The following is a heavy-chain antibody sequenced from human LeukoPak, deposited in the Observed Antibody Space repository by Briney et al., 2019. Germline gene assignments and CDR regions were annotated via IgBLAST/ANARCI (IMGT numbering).Heavy chain of an antibody. CDR1: GFTFGDYA. CDR3: ARRIYYMDV. CDR2: IRSKAYGGTT. J-gene: IGHJ6*03. V-gene: IGHV3-49*04. Sequence: GGSLRLSCTASGFTFGDYALSWVRQAPGKGLEWVGFIRSKAYGGTTEYAASVTGRFTISRDDSKSIAYLQMNSLKTEDTAVYYCARRIYYMDVWGKGTTVTISS.